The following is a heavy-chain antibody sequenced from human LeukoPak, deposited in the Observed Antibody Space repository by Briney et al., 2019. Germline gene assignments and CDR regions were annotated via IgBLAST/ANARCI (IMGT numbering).Heavy chain of an antibody. J-gene: IGHJ4*02. CDR1: GYTFTSHG. CDR3: ARDWPTVITDY. D-gene: IGHD4-11*01. V-gene: IGHV1-18*01. CDR2: ISTSKGDT. Sequence: ASVKVSCKTSGYTFTSHGISWVRQAPGQGLEWMGWISTSKGDTNYAQKFKGRLTMTTDRSTYTAYVELRSLSSDNTAVYYCARDWPTVITDYWGQGTLVTVSS.